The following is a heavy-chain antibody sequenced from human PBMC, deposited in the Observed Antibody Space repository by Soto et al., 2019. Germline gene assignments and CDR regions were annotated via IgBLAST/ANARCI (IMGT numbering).Heavy chain of an antibody. J-gene: IGHJ4*02. Sequence: QVQLQESGPGLVKPSGTLSLTCAVSGGSISSSNWWSWVRQPPGKGLEWMGEIYHSGSTNYNPSLNSRVTISVDKSKNQFSLKLSSVTAADTAVYYCARESYSSSWGQLPKYYFDYWGQGTLVTVSS. CDR3: ARESYSSSWGQLPKYYFDY. V-gene: IGHV4-4*02. CDR2: IYHSGST. D-gene: IGHD6-13*01. CDR1: GGSISSSNW.